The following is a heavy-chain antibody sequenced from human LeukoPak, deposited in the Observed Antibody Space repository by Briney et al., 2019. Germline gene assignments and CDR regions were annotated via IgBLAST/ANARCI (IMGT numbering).Heavy chain of an antibody. J-gene: IGHJ4*02. CDR2: INPDGSTI. V-gene: IGHV3-74*01. CDR3: ATAGNYRFDY. D-gene: IGHD1-7*01. CDR1: GFTFSNYW. Sequence: GGSLRLSCAASGFTFSNYWVHWVRQAPVKGLVWVSRINPDGSTINYADSVKGRFTISRDNAKNTLYLQMNSLRAEDTAVYYCATAGNYRFDYWGQGTLVTVSS.